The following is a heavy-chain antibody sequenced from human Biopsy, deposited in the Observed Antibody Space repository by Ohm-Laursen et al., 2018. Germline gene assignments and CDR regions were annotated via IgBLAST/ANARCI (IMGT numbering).Heavy chain of an antibody. V-gene: IGHV4-38-2*01. CDR1: GYSVTNDYY. Sequence: PSDTLSLTCAVSGYSVTNDYYWGRIRQPPGEGLERIGNIYYDGITYYTPSLKSRIAMSVDTTKNQFSLRLPSVTAADTAVYYCARVAGGYAYYYGMGVWGQGTTGIVSS. CDR3: ARVAGGYAYYYGMGV. J-gene: IGHJ6*02. CDR2: IYYDGIT. D-gene: IGHD5-12*01.